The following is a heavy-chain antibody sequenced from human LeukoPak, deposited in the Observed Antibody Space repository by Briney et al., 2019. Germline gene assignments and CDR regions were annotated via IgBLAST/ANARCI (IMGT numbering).Heavy chain of an antibody. CDR2: ISSSSSYI. CDR3: ASRGHCYDSSGHPGY. J-gene: IGHJ4*02. D-gene: IGHD3-22*01. V-gene: IGHV3-21*01. Sequence: GGSLRLSCAASGFTFSSYSMNWVRQAPGKGLEWVSSISSSSSYIYYADSVKGRFTISRDNAKNSLYLQMNSLRAEDTAVYYCASRGHCYDSSGHPGYWGQGTLVTVSS. CDR1: GFTFSSYS.